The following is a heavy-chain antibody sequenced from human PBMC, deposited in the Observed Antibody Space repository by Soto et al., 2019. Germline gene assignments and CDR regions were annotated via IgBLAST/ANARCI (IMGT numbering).Heavy chain of an antibody. J-gene: IGHJ4*02. CDR1: GYTFTGYY. D-gene: IGHD2-15*01. CDR2: INPNSGGT. V-gene: IGHV1-2*04. Sequence: ASVKVSCKASGYTFTGYYMHWVRQAPGQGLEWMGWINPNSGGTNYAQKFQGWVTMTRDTSISTAYMELSRLRSDDTAVYYCARDVVSQRPGIPPYWGQGTLVTVSS. CDR3: ARDVVSQRPGIPPY.